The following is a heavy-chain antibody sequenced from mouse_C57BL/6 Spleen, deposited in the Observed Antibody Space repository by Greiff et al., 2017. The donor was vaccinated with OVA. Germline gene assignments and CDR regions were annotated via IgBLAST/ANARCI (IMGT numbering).Heavy chain of an antibody. CDR3: ARHGGNSWFAY. CDR1: GFTFSSYG. CDR2: ISSGGSYT. V-gene: IGHV5-6*01. J-gene: IGHJ3*01. D-gene: IGHD2-1*01. Sequence: EVQWVESGGDLVKPGGSLKLSCAASGFTFSSYGMSWVRQTPDKRLEWVATISSGGSYTYYPDSVKGRFTIYRDNAKNTLYLQMSSLKSEDTAMYYCARHGGNSWFAYWGQGTLVTVSA.